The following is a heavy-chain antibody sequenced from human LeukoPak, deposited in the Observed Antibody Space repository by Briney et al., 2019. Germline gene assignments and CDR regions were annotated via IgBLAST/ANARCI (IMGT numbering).Heavy chain of an antibody. CDR3: AREVPGYCSSTSCYTLPDY. CDR2: IYHSGST. CDR1: GYSISSGYY. J-gene: IGHJ4*02. V-gene: IGHV4-38-2*02. Sequence: SETLSLTCTVSGYSISSGYYWGWIRQPPGKGLEWIGSIYHSGSTYYNPSLKSRVTISVDTSKNQFSLKLSSVTAADTAVYYCAREVPGYCSSTSCYTLPDYWGQGTLVTVSS. D-gene: IGHD2-2*02.